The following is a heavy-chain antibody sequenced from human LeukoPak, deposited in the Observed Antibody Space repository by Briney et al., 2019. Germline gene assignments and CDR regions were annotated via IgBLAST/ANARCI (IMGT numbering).Heavy chain of an antibody. J-gene: IGHJ3*02. D-gene: IGHD6-19*01. CDR2: IYYSGST. Sequence: SSETLSLTCTVSGGSISSSSYYWGWIRQPPGKGLEWIGSIYYSGSTYYNPSLKSRVTISVDTSKNQFSLKLSSVTAADTAVYYCARVPMPAYSSGWYRDGAFDIWGQGTMVTVSS. CDR1: GGSISSSSYY. CDR3: ARVPMPAYSSGWYRDGAFDI. V-gene: IGHV4-39*07.